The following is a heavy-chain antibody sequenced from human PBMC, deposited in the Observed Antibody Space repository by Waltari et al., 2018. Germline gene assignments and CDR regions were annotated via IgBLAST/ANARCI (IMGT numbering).Heavy chain of an antibody. D-gene: IGHD6-13*01. CDR3: ARSASSSWSGYYYYMDV. J-gene: IGHJ6*03. Sequence: QVQLQESGPGLVKPSETLYLTCTVSGGSISSYYWSWIRQPPGKGLEWIGYIYTSGSTNYNPSLKSRVTISVDTSKNQFSLKLSSVTAADTAVYYWARSASSSWSGYYYYMDVWGKGTTVTVSS. CDR1: GGSISSYY. CDR2: IYTSGST. V-gene: IGHV4-4*09.